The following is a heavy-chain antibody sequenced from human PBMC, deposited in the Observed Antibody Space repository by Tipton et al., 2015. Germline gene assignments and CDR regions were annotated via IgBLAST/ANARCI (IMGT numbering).Heavy chain of an antibody. CDR1: AYSISSDYY. J-gene: IGHJ4*02. Sequence: GSLRLSCDVSAYSISSDYYWGWIRQPPGKGLEWIGSISHSGNTYYNPSLKSRVTMSRDTSKNQFSLKLTSVTAADTAVYYCACQDYDSLTRDYQTVDYWGQGTLVTVSS. CDR3: ACQDYDSLTRDYQTVDY. V-gene: IGHV4-38-2*01. CDR2: ISHSGNT. D-gene: IGHD3-9*01.